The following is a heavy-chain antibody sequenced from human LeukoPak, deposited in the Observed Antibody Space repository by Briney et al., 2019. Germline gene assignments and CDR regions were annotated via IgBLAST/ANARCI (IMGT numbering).Heavy chain of an antibody. CDR2: IYYSGST. J-gene: IGHJ4*02. CDR1: GGSISSSSYY. V-gene: IGHV4-39*07. CDR3: ARAGVQPFFDY. Sequence: SETLSLTCTVSGGSISSSSYYWGWIRQPPGKGLEWIGSIYYSGSTYYNPSLKSRVTISVDTSKNQFSLKLSSVTAADTAVYYCARAGVQPFFDYRGQGTLVTVSS. D-gene: IGHD5-18*01.